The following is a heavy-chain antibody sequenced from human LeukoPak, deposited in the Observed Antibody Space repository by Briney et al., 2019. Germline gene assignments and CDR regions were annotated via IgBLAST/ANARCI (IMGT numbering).Heavy chain of an antibody. D-gene: IGHD1-7*01. CDR2: IKSKADGGTA. CDR1: GSTFSNRW. V-gene: IGHV3-15*01. CDR3: TTGRTL. Sequence: PGGSLRLSCAASGSTFSNRWMTWVRQAPGKRRVWVGRIKSKADGGTADYAAPVKGRFNISRDDSTNTLSLQMNSLKTEDTAFYYCTTGRTLWGQGTLVTVSS. J-gene: IGHJ4*02.